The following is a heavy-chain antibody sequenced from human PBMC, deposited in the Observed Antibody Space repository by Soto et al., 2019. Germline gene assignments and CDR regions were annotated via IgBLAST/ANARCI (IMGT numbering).Heavy chain of an antibody. CDR1: GFTFSSYG. D-gene: IGHD1-26*01. J-gene: IGHJ5*02. V-gene: IGHV3-30*18. CDR3: AKGSIVGATKDGFDP. CDR2: ISYDGSSK. Sequence: QVQLVESGGGVVQPGRSLRLSCAASGFTFSSYGMYWVRQAPGKGLEWVAVISYDGSSKYYADSVKGRLTISRDNAENTLYLQMNSLRAEDTAVYYCAKGSIVGATKDGFDPWGQGTLVTVSS.